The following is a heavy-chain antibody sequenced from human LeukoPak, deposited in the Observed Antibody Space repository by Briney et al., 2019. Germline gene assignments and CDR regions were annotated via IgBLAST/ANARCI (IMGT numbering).Heavy chain of an antibody. CDR2: IYYSGST. CDR3: AGWRIYGDYGGGHYYFDY. CDR1: GGSISSGGYY. V-gene: IGHV4-61*08. D-gene: IGHD4-17*01. J-gene: IGHJ4*02. Sequence: PSETLSLTCTVSGGSISSGGYYWSWICQHPGKGLEWIGYIYYSGSTNYNPSLKSRVTISVDTSKNQFSLKLSSVTAADTAVYYCAGWRIYGDYGGGHYYFDYWGQGTLVTVSS.